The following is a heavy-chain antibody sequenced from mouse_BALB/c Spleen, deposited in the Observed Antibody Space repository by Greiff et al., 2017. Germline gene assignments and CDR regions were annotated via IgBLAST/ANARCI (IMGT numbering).Heavy chain of an antibody. CDR3: AKQNAYYYGSSYDAMDD. V-gene: IGHV2-3*01. CDR1: GFSFTSYG. J-gene: IGHJ4*01. CDR2: IWGDGST. Sequence: VMLVESGPGLVAPSQSLSITCPVSGFSFTSYGVSWVRQPPGKGLEWLGVIWGDGSTNYHSALISRLSISKDNSKSQVFLKLNSLQTDDTATYYCAKQNAYYYGSSYDAMDDWGQGTSVTVSS. D-gene: IGHD1-1*01.